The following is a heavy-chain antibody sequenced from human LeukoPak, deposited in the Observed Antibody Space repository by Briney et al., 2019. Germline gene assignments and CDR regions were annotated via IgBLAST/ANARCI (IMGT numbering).Heavy chain of an antibody. CDR1: GFSLSTSGMC. CDR3: ARSEVYYDSSGYYDY. V-gene: IGHV2-70*01. CDR2: IDWDDDK. J-gene: IGHJ4*02. Sequence: SGPALVKPTQTLTLTCTFSGFSLSTSGMCVSWIRQPPGKSLEWPALIDWDDDKYYSTSLKTRLTISKDTSKNQVVLTMTNMDPVDTATYYCARSEVYYDSSGYYDYWGQGTLVTVSS. D-gene: IGHD3-22*01.